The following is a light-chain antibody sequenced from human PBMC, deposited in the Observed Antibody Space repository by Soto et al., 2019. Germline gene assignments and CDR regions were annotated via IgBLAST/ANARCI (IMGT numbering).Light chain of an antibody. V-gene: IGKV1-5*03. Sequence: DIQMTQSPSTLSGSVGDRVTITCRASQTISSWLAWYQQKPGKAPKLLIYKASSLESGVPSRFSGSGSGTEFTLTISSLQPDDSATYYCQQYNIFWTFGQGTKVDIK. CDR2: KAS. J-gene: IGKJ1*01. CDR1: QTISSW. CDR3: QQYNIFWT.